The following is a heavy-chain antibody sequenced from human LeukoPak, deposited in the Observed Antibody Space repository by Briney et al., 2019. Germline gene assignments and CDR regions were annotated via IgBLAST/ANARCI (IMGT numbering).Heavy chain of an antibody. CDR3: ATDLAMVRGVIGGDY. CDR1: GYTLTELP. CDR2: FDPEDGET. V-gene: IGHV1-24*01. Sequence: VSVKVSCKVSGYTLTELPMHWVRQAPGKGLEWMGGFDPEDGETIYAQKFQGRVTMTEDTSTDTAYMELSSLTSDDTAVYYCATDLAMVRGVIGGDYWGQGTLVTVSS. J-gene: IGHJ4*02. D-gene: IGHD3-10*01.